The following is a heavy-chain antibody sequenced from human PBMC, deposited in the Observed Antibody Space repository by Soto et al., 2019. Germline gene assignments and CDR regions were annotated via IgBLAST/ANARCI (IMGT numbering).Heavy chain of an antibody. Sequence: GESLKISCKGSGYSFTSYWISWVRQMPGKGLEWMGRIDPEDSQTLYSPSFQGQVTISVDKSISTVYLQWSSLKASDTATYYCARRRYFDTLLDPWGQGTLVTVSS. V-gene: IGHV5-51*01. CDR3: ARRRYFDTLLDP. J-gene: IGHJ5*02. CDR1: GYSFTSYW. D-gene: IGHD3-9*01. CDR2: IDPEDSQT.